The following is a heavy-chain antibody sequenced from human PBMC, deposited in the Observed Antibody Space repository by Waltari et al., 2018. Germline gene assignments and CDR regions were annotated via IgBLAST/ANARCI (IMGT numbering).Heavy chain of an antibody. CDR3: ATYIGASVGTAAFDV. D-gene: IGHD5-12*01. CDR1: VVSIISNRHY. CDR2: VSYSGTT. V-gene: IGHV4-39*01. Sequence: QLQLQESGPRLVRRSETLSLIWRVSVVSIISNRHYWAWFRQSPGQGLEWIGTVSYSGTTYISPSLKSRVSVSRDTSKNQVSLILGSVTAADMAVYYCATYIGASVGTAAFDVWGQGTMVTVSS. J-gene: IGHJ3*01.